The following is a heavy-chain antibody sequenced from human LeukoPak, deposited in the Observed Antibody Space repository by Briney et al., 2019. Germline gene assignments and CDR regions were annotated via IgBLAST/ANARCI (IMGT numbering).Heavy chain of an antibody. CDR2: IYYSGST. CDR3: ARVYSPDAFDI. J-gene: IGHJ3*02. CDR1: GGSISSSSYY. Sequence: PSETLSLTCTVSGGSISSSSYYWGWIRQPPGKGLEWIGYIYYSGSTNYNPSLKSRVTISVDTSKNQFSLKLSSVTAADTAVYYCARVYSPDAFDIWGQGTMVTVSS. V-gene: IGHV4-61*05. D-gene: IGHD2-21*01.